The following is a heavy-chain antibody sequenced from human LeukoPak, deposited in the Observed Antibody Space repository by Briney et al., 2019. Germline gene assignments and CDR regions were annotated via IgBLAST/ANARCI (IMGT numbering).Heavy chain of an antibody. Sequence: GGSLRLSCAASGFTFSSYSMNWVRQAPGKGLEWVSSISSSSSYIYYADSVKGRFTISRDNAKNSLYLQMNSLRAEDTALYYCAKDRDYDSSGTFDYWGQGTLVTVSS. CDR1: GFTFSSYS. CDR2: ISSSSSYI. D-gene: IGHD3-22*01. J-gene: IGHJ4*02. CDR3: AKDRDYDSSGTFDY. V-gene: IGHV3-21*04.